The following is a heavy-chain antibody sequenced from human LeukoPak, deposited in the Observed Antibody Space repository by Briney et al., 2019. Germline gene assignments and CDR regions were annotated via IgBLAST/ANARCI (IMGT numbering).Heavy chain of an antibody. CDR1: GFAFSSYS. J-gene: IGHJ4*02. Sequence: GGSLRLSCAASGFAFSSYSMNWVRQAPGKGLEWVSSISSSSSYIYYADSVKGRFTISRDNAKNSLYLQMNSLREEDTAVYYCTKVGYCSSTSCPYWGQGTLVTVSS. CDR2: ISSSSSYI. V-gene: IGHV3-21*01. CDR3: TKVGYCSSTSCPY. D-gene: IGHD2-2*01.